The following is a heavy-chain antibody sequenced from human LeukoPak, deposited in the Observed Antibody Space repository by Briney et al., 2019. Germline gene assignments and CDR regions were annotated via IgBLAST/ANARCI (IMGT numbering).Heavy chain of an antibody. Sequence: SETLSLTCTVSGDSINSLDLWSWVRQPPGKGLEWIGEMYLSGATHSNPSVKSRVAISIDKSKNQFFLNLSSVTAADTAVYYCAGLVGRYSSGLYYYYFDYWGQGTLVTVSS. V-gene: IGHV4-4*02. J-gene: IGHJ4*02. D-gene: IGHD3-22*01. CDR3: AGLVGRYSSGLYYYYFDY. CDR1: GDSINSLDL. CDR2: MYLSGAT.